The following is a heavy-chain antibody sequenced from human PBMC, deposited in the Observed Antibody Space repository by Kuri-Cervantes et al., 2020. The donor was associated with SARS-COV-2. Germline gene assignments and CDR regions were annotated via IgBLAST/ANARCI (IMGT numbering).Heavy chain of an antibody. CDR1: GVSFDYRF. Sequence: SVKVSCKASGVSFDYRFLHWVRQAPGQALEWMGWITPCNGNTNYAQRFQDRVTITRDRSMSAAYMELSSLRFEDTAMYYCARSGPGAISREDGAFDIWGQGTMVTVSS. J-gene: IGHJ3*02. D-gene: IGHD5-24*01. CDR2: ITPCNGNT. CDR3: ARSGPGAISREDGAFDI. V-gene: IGHV1-45*02.